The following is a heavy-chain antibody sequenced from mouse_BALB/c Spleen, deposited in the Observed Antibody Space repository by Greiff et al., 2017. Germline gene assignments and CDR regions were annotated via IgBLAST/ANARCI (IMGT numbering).Heavy chain of an antibody. CDR3: ARWVYYDYDGVFAY. V-gene: IGHV5-6-5*01. Sequence: VQRVESGGGLVKPGGSLKLSCAASGFTFSSYAMSWVRQTPEKRLEWVASISSGGSTYYPDSVKGRFTISRDNARNILYLQMSSLRSEDTAMYYCARWVYYDYDGVFAYWGQGTLVTVSA. CDR1: GFTFSSYA. J-gene: IGHJ3*01. D-gene: IGHD2-4*01. CDR2: ISSGGST.